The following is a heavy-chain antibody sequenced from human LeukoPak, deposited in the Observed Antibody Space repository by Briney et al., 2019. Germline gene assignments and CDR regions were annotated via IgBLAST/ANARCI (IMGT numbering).Heavy chain of an antibody. CDR1: GFTFSSYE. CDR3: AKEFRGMVRGVIITPFDY. D-gene: IGHD3-10*01. CDR2: ISGSGGST. V-gene: IGHV3-23*01. Sequence: PGGSLRLSCAASGFTFSSYEMNWVRQAPGKGLEWVSAISGSGGSTYYADSVKGRFTISRDNSKNTLYLQMDSLRAEDTAVYYCAKEFRGMVRGVIITPFDYWGQGTLVTVSS. J-gene: IGHJ4*02.